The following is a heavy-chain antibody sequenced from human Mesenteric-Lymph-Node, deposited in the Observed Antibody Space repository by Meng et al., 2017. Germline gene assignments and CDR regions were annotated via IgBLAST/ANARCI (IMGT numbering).Heavy chain of an antibody. D-gene: IGHD5-18*01. V-gene: IGHV1-2*06. CDR2: LNPNRGDT. CDR1: GYTFTDDY. CDR3: ARGIADGYGGDSWFDP. J-gene: IGHJ5*02. Sequence: QVQLVQSGAEVKKPGAAVKVYCKASGYTFTDDYMQWVRQSPGHGLGWMGRLNPNRGDTNYAQKFQGRVTMTRDKSISTAYTELSRLTSDDTAVYYCARGIADGYGGDSWFDPWGQGTLVTVSS.